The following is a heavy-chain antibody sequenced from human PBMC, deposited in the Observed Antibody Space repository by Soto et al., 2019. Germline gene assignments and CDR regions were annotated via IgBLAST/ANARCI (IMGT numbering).Heavy chain of an antibody. Sequence: EMQVLESGGGLVQPGGSLRLSCAASGFTFSSYAMTWVRQAPGKGLEWVSGVSSSGYNTYYADSVKGRFTISRDNSKNMAYLQMNSLRAEDTAVYYCAKAYVIAAAGTGAEAFDIWGQGTMVTVSS. V-gene: IGHV3-23*01. CDR3: AKAYVIAAAGTGAEAFDI. J-gene: IGHJ3*02. D-gene: IGHD6-13*01. CDR1: GFTFSSYA. CDR2: VSSSGYNT.